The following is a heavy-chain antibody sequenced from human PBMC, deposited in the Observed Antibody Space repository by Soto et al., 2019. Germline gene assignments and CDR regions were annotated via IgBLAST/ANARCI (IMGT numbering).Heavy chain of an antibody. CDR2: ISYDGSNK. Sequence: SLRLSCAASGFTFSAYGMHWVRQAPGKGLEWVAVISYDGSNKYYADSVKGRFTLSRDNSKNTQFLQMNSLRAEDTAVYYCAKDRGGSYPESYYYYGMDVWGQGTTVTVS. CDR3: AKDRGGSYPESYYYYGMDV. V-gene: IGHV3-30*18. CDR1: GFTFSAYG. J-gene: IGHJ6*02. D-gene: IGHD1-26*01.